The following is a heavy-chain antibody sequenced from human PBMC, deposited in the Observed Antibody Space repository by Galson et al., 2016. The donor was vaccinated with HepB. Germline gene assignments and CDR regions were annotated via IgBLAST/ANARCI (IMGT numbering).Heavy chain of an antibody. CDR1: FSSYA. Sequence: FSSYAFSWVRQAPGQGLEWMGGITPVFGTPSYTQRFQGRVTITADESTSTAYMELSSLRSDDTAVYYCVRDILRILEWSLYSPPGDYWGQGTLVTVSS. CDR3: VRDILRILEWSLYSPPGDY. V-gene: IGHV1-69*01. D-gene: IGHD3-3*01. CDR2: ITPVFGTP. J-gene: IGHJ4*02.